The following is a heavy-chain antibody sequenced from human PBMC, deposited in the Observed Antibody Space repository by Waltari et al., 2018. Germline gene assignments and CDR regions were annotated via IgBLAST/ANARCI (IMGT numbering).Heavy chain of an antibody. CDR2: VDPEDGET. Sequence: EVQLVQSGAEVKKPGATVKISCKASGYTFTDYYMHWVKQAPGKGLEWMGRVDPEDGETIYAEKFQGRVTITADTSTDTAYMELSSLRSEDTAVYYCATVSRDGYNWCFDYWGQGTLVTVSS. V-gene: IGHV1-69-2*01. J-gene: IGHJ4*02. D-gene: IGHD5-12*01. CDR3: ATVSRDGYNWCFDY. CDR1: GYTFTDYY.